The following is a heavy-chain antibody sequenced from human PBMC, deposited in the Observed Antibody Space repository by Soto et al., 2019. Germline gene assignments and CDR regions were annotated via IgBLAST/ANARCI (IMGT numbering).Heavy chain of an antibody. CDR2: IYYSGST. V-gene: IGHV4-59*12. D-gene: IGHD6-19*01. J-gene: IGHJ6*02. CDR3: ARIQWLVYRHIYYYYYGMDV. Sequence: PSETLSLTCTVSGGSISSYYWSWIRQPPGKGLEWIGYIYYSGSTNYNPSLKSRVTISVDTSKNQFSLKLSSVTAADTAVYYCARIQWLVYRHIYYYYYGMDVWGPGTTVTVFS. CDR1: GGSISSYY.